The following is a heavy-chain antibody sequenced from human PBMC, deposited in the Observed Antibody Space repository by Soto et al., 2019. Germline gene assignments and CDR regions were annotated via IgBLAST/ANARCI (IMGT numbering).Heavy chain of an antibody. CDR1: GGSISSYY. CDR3: GLDRVVPTPCHYGMDV. D-gene: IGHD2-21*01. Sequence: SETLSRTCTVSGGSISSYYWSWIRQPPGKGLEWIGYSYYSGSTNHNPSLKRRVTISVDTSKNQFSLKLSSVTAADTAVYYGGLDRVVPTPCHYGMDVCRQVPTVTVSS. V-gene: IGHV4-59*01. J-gene: IGHJ6*02. CDR2: SYYSGST.